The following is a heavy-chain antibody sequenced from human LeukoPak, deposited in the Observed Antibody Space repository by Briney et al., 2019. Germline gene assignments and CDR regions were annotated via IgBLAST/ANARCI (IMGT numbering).Heavy chain of an antibody. Sequence: SETLSLTCAVYGGSFSGYYWSWIRQPPGKGLEWIGEINHSGSTNYNPSLKSRVTISVDTSKNQFSLKLSSVTAAGTAVYYCAREIRLWGQGTLVTVSS. J-gene: IGHJ4*02. CDR3: AREIRL. CDR2: INHSGST. V-gene: IGHV4-34*01. CDR1: GGSFSGYY.